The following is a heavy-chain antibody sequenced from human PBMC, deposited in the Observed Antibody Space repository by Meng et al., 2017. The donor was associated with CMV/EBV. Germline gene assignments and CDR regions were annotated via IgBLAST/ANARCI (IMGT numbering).Heavy chain of an antibody. V-gene: IGHV1-69*10. D-gene: IGHD3-22*01. J-gene: IGHJ5*02. Sequence: SVKVSCKASGGTFSSYAISWVRQAPGQGLEWMGGIIPILGIANYAQKFQGRVTITADKSTSTAYMELSSLRSEDTAVYYCARDSKYYYDSSGYYYVSWWFDPWGQGTLVTVSS. CDR3: ARDSKYYYDSSGYYYVSWWFDP. CDR1: GGTFSSYA. CDR2: IIPILGIA.